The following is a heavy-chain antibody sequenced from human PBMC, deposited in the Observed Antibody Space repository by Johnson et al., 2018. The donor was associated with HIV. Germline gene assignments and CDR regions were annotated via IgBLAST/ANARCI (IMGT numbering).Heavy chain of an antibody. V-gene: IGHV3-11*04. CDR3: ARDFNSGSPDGAFDI. J-gene: IGHJ3*02. CDR2: ISSSGSII. CDR1: GFTFSAYY. D-gene: IGHD4-23*01. Sequence: QVQLVESGGGLVKPGGSLRLSCVTSGFTFSAYYMSWIRQAPGKGLECLSYISSSGSIIYYTDSVKGRFTISRDHAKNSLYLQMNSLSVEDTAVYYCARDFNSGSPDGAFDIWGQGTMVTVSS.